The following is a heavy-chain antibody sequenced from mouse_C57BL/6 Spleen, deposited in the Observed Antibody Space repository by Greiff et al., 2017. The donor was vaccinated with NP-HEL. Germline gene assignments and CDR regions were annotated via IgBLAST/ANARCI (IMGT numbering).Heavy chain of an antibody. J-gene: IGHJ1*03. CDR2: INPSTGGT. CDR1: GYSFTGYY. D-gene: IGHD1-1*01. Sequence: VQLQQSGPELVKPGASVTISCKASGYSFTGYYMNWVKQSPEKSLEWIGEINPSTGGTTYNQTFTAKATLTVDKSSSTAYMQLKSLTSEDSAVYYCARSGYGSSYEYFDVWGTGTTVTVSS. CDR3: ARSGYGSSYEYFDV. V-gene: IGHV1-42*01.